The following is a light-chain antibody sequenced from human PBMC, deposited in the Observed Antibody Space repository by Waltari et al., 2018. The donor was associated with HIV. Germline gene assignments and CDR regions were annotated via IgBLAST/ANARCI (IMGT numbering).Light chain of an antibody. Sequence: DIQMTQSPSSLSASVGDSVTITCRASQGISRYLNWYQHKLGKAPKLLIFAASNLQSGVPSRFSGSGSGKDVTLTIKNLQPDDFATYYCQQGHTTPLTFGQGTRLEIK. CDR1: QGISRY. V-gene: IGKV1-39*01. J-gene: IGKJ5*01. CDR3: QQGHTTPLT. CDR2: AAS.